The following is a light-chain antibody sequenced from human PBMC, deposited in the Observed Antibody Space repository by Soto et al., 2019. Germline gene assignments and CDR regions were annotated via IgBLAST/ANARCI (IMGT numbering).Light chain of an antibody. Sequence: EIVMTQSPATLSVSPGERATLSCRASQSVSSNLAWYQQKPGQAPRLLIYGASTRATGIPARFSGSGSGTEFTLTISRLEPEDFAVYYCQQDGSSSITFGQGTRLENK. CDR3: QQDGSSSIT. J-gene: IGKJ5*01. V-gene: IGKV3-15*01. CDR2: GAS. CDR1: QSVSSN.